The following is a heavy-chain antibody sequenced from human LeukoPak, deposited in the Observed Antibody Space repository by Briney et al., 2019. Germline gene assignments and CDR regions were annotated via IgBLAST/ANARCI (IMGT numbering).Heavy chain of an antibody. D-gene: IGHD5-24*01. Sequence: PGGSLTLSCAASGFSFSSYVMSWVRQAPGKGLEWVSTVSASGRATYYADSVKGRFTVSRDNSKNTVFLQMSSLRAEDTAVYYCAKTGTEEGYGIYFDHWGQGTLVTVSS. CDR3: AKTGTEEGYGIYFDH. CDR1: GFSFSSYV. V-gene: IGHV3-23*01. CDR2: VSASGRAT. J-gene: IGHJ4*02.